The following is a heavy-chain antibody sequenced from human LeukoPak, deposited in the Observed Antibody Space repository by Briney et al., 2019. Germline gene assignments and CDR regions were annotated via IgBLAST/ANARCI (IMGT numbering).Heavy chain of an antibody. CDR3: ARGRFNYYDSSGYRGGAFDI. CDR2: ISAYNGNT. J-gene: IGHJ3*02. CDR1: GYTFTSYG. D-gene: IGHD3-22*01. V-gene: IGHV1-18*01. Sequence: VASVKVSCKASGYTFTSYGISWVRQAPGQGLEWMGWISAYNGNTNYAQKFQGRVTMTRDMSTSTVYMELSSLRSEDTAVYYCARGRFNYYDSSGYRGGAFDIWGQGTMVTVSS.